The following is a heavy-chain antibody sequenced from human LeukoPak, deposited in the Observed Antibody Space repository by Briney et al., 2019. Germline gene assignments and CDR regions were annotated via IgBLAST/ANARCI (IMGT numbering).Heavy chain of an antibody. V-gene: IGHV3-7*01. CDR2: IKQDGSEK. D-gene: IGHD3-22*01. Sequence: GGSLRLSCAASGFTFSSYWVSWVRQAPGKGLEWVANIKQDGSEKYYVDSVKGRFTISRDNAKNSLYLQMNSLRAEDTAVYYCARWAGNYYGSSGYPRPFEYWGQGTLVTVSS. CDR3: ARWAGNYYGSSGYPRPFEY. J-gene: IGHJ4*02. CDR1: GFTFSSYW.